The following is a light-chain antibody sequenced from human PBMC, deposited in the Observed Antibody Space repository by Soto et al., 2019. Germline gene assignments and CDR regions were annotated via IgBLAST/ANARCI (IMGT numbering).Light chain of an antibody. V-gene: IGKV1-33*01. CDR3: QQSYSAYT. CDR2: AAS. J-gene: IGKJ5*01. Sequence: DIQMTQSPSSLSGSVGARVPITCQARQDIGNSVNWYQQKPGKAPKLLLSAASNLETGDPLRFSGSGSGTDFAFIISSLQPEDVATYYCQQSYSAYTFGQGTRLEIK. CDR1: QDIGNS.